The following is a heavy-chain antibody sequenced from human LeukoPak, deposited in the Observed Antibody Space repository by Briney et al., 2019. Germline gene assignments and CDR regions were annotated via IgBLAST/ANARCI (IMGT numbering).Heavy chain of an antibody. J-gene: IGHJ3*02. Sequence: ASVKVSCKASGCTFTSYYMHWVRQAPGQGLEWMGWIDPNSGGTNSAQKFQGRVTMTRDTSISTAYMELSRLRSDDTAVYYCAREAFTTVTSATDAFDIWGQGTMVTVS. CDR1: GCTFTSYY. CDR2: IDPNSGGT. D-gene: IGHD4-17*01. CDR3: AREAFTTVTSATDAFDI. V-gene: IGHV1-2*02.